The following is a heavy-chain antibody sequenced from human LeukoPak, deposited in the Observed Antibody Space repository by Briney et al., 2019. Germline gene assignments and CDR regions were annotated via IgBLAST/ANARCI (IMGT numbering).Heavy chain of an antibody. J-gene: IGHJ3*02. D-gene: IGHD3-3*01. Sequence: GASVKVSCKASGYTFTGYYMHWVRQAPGQGLEWMGWINPNSGGTNYAQKFQGRVTMTRDTSISTAYMELSRLRSDDTAVYYCARDRYYDFWSGYYSHDAFDIWGQGTMVTVSS. CDR1: GYTFTGYY. CDR3: ARDRYYDFWSGYYSHDAFDI. CDR2: INPNSGGT. V-gene: IGHV1-2*02.